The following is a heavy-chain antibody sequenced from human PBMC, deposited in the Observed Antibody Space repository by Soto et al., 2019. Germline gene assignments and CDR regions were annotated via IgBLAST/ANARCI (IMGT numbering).Heavy chain of an antibody. J-gene: IGHJ4*02. Sequence: STVKFSCKASVDTFLNWCLILVRPAPGQGLEWMGGIIPIFCTANYAQKFQGRVTITADESTSTAYMELSSLRSEDTAVYYCARDYYDSSGYYDFDYGGQGTLV. CDR3: ARDYYDSSGYYDFDY. V-gene: IGHV1-69*13. CDR2: IIPIFCTA. D-gene: IGHD3-22*01. CDR1: VDTFLNWC.